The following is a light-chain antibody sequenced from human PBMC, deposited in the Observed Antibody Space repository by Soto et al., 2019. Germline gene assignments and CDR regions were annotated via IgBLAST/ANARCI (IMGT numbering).Light chain of an antibody. J-gene: IGKJ1*01. CDR1: QSVSNY. CDR2: GAS. CDR3: QQYGTSLQT. V-gene: IGKV3-20*01. Sequence: EIVMTQSPATLSVSPGERATLSCRASQSVSNYLAWYQQKPGQAPRLLIYGASSRATGTPDRFSGSGSGTDFTLTIARLEPEDFAVYYCQQYGTSLQTFGQGTKVDIK.